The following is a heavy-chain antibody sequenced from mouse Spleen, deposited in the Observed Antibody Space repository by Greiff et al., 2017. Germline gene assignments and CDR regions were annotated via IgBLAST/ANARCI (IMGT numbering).Heavy chain of an antibody. D-gene: IGHD2-2*01. CDR3: AREGGYGFDY. V-gene: IGHV1-66*01. CDR2: IYPGSGNT. CDR1: GYSFTSYY. J-gene: IGHJ2*01. Sequence: VQRVESGPELVKPGASVKISCKASGYSFTSYYIHWVKQRPGQGLEWIGWIYPGSGNTKYNEKFKGKATLTADTSSSTAYMQLSSLTSEDSAVYYCAREGGYGFDYWGQGTTLTVSS.